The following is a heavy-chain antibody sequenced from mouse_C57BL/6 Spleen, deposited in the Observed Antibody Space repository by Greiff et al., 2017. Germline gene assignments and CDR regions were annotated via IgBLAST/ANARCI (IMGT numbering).Heavy chain of an antibody. J-gene: IGHJ4*01. CDR3: ARRGRGYAMDY. CDR2: LLPGSGST. Sequence: VKLMESGAALMKPGASVKLSCKATGYPFTGYWIEWVKQRPGHGLEWIGELLPGSGSTNSNEKFKGKATFTADTSSNTAYMQLGSLTTEDSAIYYCARRGRGYAMDYWGQGTSVTVSS. D-gene: IGHD3-3*01. V-gene: IGHV1-9*01. CDR1: GYPFTGYW.